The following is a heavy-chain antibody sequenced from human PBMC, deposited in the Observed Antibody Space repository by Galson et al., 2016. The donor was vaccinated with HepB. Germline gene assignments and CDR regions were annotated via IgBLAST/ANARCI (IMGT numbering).Heavy chain of an antibody. CDR1: GFNLSSYA. CDR3: ARGSGSGSYYNVFDY. CDR2: ISYDGSNQ. D-gene: IGHD3-10*01. Sequence: SLRLSCAASGFNLSSYAMHWVRQAPGKGLEWVAVISYDGSNQFYVDSVKGRFTISRDNSKTTLFLQMNSLRAEDTAVYYCARGSGSGSYYNVFDYWGQGTLVTVSS. J-gene: IGHJ4*02. V-gene: IGHV3-30-3*01.